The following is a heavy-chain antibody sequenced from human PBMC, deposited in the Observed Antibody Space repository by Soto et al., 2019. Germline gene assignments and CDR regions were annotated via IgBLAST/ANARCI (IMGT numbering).Heavy chain of an antibody. CDR1: GYTFTSYY. D-gene: IGHD2-15*01. CDR3: ARALGYCSGGSCSGSTYYYYGMDV. V-gene: IGHV1-46*01. Sequence: ASVKVSCKASGYTFTSYYMHWVRQAPGQGLEWMGIINPSGGSTSYAQKFQGRVTMTRDTSTSTVYMELSSLRSEDTAVYYCARALGYCSGGSCSGSTYYYYGMDVWGQGTRVTVSS. CDR2: INPSGGST. J-gene: IGHJ6*02.